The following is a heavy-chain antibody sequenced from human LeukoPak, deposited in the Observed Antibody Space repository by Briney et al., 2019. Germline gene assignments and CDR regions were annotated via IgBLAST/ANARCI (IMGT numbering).Heavy chain of an antibody. V-gene: IGHV1-18*01. CDR3: ARVAAAETFDY. CDR1: GYMFNIYG. CDR2: TSVNNGDT. D-gene: IGHD6-13*01. Sequence: ASAKVSCKASGYMFNIYGISWVRQAPGQGLEWMAWTSVNNGDTKYGQKFQGRVTVTTDKSTSTAYMELSSLRSEDTAVYYCARVAAAETFDYWGQGTLVTVSS. J-gene: IGHJ4*02.